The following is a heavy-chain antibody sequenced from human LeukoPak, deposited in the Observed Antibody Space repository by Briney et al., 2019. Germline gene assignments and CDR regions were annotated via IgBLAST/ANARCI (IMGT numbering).Heavy chain of an antibody. CDR3: ARGRDGYNFLNRGEYYYFDY. CDR2: FYTSGST. CDR1: GGSISSGSYY. D-gene: IGHD5-24*01. V-gene: IGHV4-61*02. Sequence: SETLSLTCTVSGGSISSGSYYWSWIRQPAGKGLEWIGRFYTSGSTNYNPSLKSRVTISVDTSKNQFSLKLSSVTAAGTAVYYCARGRDGYNFLNRGEYYYFDYWGQGTLVTVSS. J-gene: IGHJ4*02.